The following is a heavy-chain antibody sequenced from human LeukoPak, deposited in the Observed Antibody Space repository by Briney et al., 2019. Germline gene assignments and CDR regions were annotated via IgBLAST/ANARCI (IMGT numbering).Heavy chain of an antibody. D-gene: IGHD3-3*01. J-gene: IGHJ6*02. CDR2: ISAYNGNT. Sequence: GASVKVSCKASGYTFTSYGISWVRQAPGQGLEWMGWISAYNGNTNYAQKLQGRVTMTTDTSTSIAYMELRSLRSDDTAVYYCARLPYDFWSGYYYYYYGMDVWGQGTTVTVSS. CDR1: GYTFTSYG. CDR3: ARLPYDFWSGYYYYYYGMDV. V-gene: IGHV1-18*01.